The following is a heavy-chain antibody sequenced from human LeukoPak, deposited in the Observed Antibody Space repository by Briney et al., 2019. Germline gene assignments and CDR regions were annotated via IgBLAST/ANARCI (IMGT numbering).Heavy chain of an antibody. Sequence: ASVKVSCKASGYTFTGYYMHWVRQAPGQGLEWMGWINPNSGGTNYAQKFQGRVTMTRDTSISTAYMELSRLRSDDTAVYYCARGIGGYNYRGHPIDYWGQGTLVTVSS. CDR2: INPNSGGT. CDR3: ARGIGGYNYRGHPIDY. J-gene: IGHJ4*02. CDR1: GYTFTGYY. D-gene: IGHD5-24*01. V-gene: IGHV1-2*02.